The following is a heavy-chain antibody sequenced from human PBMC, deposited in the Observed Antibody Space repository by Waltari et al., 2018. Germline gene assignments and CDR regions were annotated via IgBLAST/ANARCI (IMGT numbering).Heavy chain of an antibody. CDR3: ARDLFPSFWSGYGIDF. V-gene: IGHV1-2*02. CDR1: GYTFTAYS. Sequence: QVQLVQSGADVKKPGASVRVSCTTSGYTFTAYSIYWLRQAPGKGLEWMGWINPNTGATNLAQKYQGRLSMTRDTSITTAYMELNGLTSDDTAVYYCARDLFPSFWSGYGIDFWGQGTLVTVSS. CDR2: INPNTGAT. D-gene: IGHD3-3*01. J-gene: IGHJ3*01.